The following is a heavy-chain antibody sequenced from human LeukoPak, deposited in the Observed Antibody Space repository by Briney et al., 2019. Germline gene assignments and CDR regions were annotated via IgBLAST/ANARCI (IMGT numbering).Heavy chain of an antibody. CDR2: ISSSSSYI. Sequence: TGGSLRLSCAASGFTFSSYSMNWVRQAPGKGLEWVSFISSSSSYIYYADSVKGRFTISRDNAKNSLYLQMNSLRAEDTAVYYCAREVVSMGFDYWGQGTLVTVSS. CDR3: AREVVSMGFDY. D-gene: IGHD2-15*01. V-gene: IGHV3-21*01. J-gene: IGHJ4*02. CDR1: GFTFSSYS.